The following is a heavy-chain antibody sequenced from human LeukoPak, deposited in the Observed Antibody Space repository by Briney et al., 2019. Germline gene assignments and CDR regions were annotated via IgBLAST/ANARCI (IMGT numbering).Heavy chain of an antibody. CDR1: GYTFTSYG. Sequence: ASVKVSCKASGYTFTSYGISWVRQAPGQGLEWMGWINPNSGGTNYAQKFQGWVTMTRDTSISTAYMELSRLRSDDTAVYYCARSGKELAAAYPPMYWGQGTLVTVSS. CDR2: INPNSGGT. CDR3: ARSGKELAAAYPPMY. J-gene: IGHJ4*02. D-gene: IGHD6-13*01. V-gene: IGHV1-2*04.